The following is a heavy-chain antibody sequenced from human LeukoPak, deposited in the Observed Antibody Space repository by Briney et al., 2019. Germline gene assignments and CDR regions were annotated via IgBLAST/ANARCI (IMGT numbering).Heavy chain of an antibody. J-gene: IGHJ4*02. D-gene: IGHD2-15*01. CDR1: GYMFNAYG. Sequence: ASVKVSCKAFGYMFNAYGISWVRQAPGQGLEWMGWISSYNGNTNYPQKFQGRVTVTTDTSTTTAYMELTSLTSDDTAMYYCAREVILNAAYCSDCNSGQFFDHWGQGTLVTVSS. V-gene: IGHV1-18*04. CDR3: AREVILNAAYCSDCNSGQFFDH. CDR2: ISSYNGNT.